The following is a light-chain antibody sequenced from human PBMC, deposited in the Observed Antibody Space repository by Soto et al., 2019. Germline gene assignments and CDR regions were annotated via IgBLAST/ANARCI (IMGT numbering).Light chain of an antibody. CDR3: SSYTSRSTLYV. CDR2: DVS. J-gene: IGLJ1*01. V-gene: IGLV2-14*03. Sequence: QSALTQPASVPGSPGQSITISCTGTSSDVGGYNYVSWYQQHPGKAPKLMIYDVSNRPSGVSNRFSGSKSGNTASLTISGLQAEDEADYYCSSYTSRSTLYVFGTGTKVTVL. CDR1: SSDVGGYNY.